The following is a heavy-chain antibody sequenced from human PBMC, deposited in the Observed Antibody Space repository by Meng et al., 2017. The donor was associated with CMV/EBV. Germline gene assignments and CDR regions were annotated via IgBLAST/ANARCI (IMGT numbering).Heavy chain of an antibody. D-gene: IGHD2-2*02. CDR2: IYPGDSDT. V-gene: IGHV5-51*01. CDR3: ARLGEGYCSSTSCYIVRQNWFDP. CDR1: GYSFTSYW. J-gene: IGHJ5*02. Sequence: GESLKISCKGSGYSFTSYWIGWVRQMPGKGLEWMGIIYPGDSDTRYSPSLQGQVTISADKSISTAYLQWSSLKASDTAMYYCARLGEGYCSSTSCYIVRQNWFDPWGQGTLVTVSS.